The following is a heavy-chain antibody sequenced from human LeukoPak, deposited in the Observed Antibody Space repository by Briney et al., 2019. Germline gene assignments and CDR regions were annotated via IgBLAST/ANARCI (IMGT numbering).Heavy chain of an antibody. D-gene: IGHD3-9*01. CDR3: ARKENILTGYYDH. CDR1: GFTFSSYG. CDR2: IWYDGSKK. Sequence: SGGSLRLSCAASGFTFSSYGMHWVRQAPGKGLEWVAVIWYDGSKKYYADSVKGRFTISRDNAWNSLYLQMNSLRAEDTAVYYCARKENILTGYYDHWGQGTLVTVSS. J-gene: IGHJ5*02. V-gene: IGHV3-33*01.